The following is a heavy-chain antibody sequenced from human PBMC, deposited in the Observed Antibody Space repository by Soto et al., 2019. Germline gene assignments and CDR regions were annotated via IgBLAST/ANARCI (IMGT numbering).Heavy chain of an antibody. Sequence: QVQLVESGGGLVKPGGSLRLSCAASGFTFSDYHMSWIRQGPGKGLEWVSYISSSGSSIYYADSVKGRFTISRDNANNSLYLQMNGLRAEDTAVYYGAGYCSGGSCYAPRNWFDPWGQGTLVTVSS. CDR3: AGYCSGGSCYAPRNWFDP. CDR1: GFTFSDYH. J-gene: IGHJ5*02. CDR2: ISSSGSSI. D-gene: IGHD2-15*01. V-gene: IGHV3-11*01.